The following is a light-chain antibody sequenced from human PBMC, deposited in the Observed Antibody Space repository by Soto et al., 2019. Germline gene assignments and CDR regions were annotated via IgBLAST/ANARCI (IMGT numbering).Light chain of an antibody. J-gene: IGKJ4*01. CDR1: QSVSSN. Sequence: EIVMTQSPATLSVSPGERATLSCRASQSVSSNLAWYQQIPGQAPRLLIYGASTRATGVPARFSGSGSGTDFTLTISSLQSEDFAVYYCQQYNNWPFTFGGGTKVEI. CDR2: GAS. V-gene: IGKV3-15*01. CDR3: QQYNNWPFT.